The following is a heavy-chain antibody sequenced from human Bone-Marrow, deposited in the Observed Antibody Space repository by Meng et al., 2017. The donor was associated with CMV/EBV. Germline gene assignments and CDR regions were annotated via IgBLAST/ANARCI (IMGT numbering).Heavy chain of an antibody. V-gene: IGHV3-21*01. J-gene: IGHJ4*02. D-gene: IGHD2-2*01. CDR1: GFTFSSYS. CDR2: ISSSSSYI. Sequence: GESLKISCAASGFTFSSYSMNWVRQAPGKGLEWVSSISSSSSYIYYADSVKGRFTISRDNAKNSLYLQMNSLRAEDTAVYYCARDADIVVVPAYFDYWGRGTLVTVSS. CDR3: ARDADIVVVPAYFDY.